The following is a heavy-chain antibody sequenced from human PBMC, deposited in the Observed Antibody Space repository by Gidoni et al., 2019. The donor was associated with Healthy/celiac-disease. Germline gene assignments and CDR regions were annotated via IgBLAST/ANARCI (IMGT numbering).Heavy chain of an antibody. CDR1: GFSLSNARRG. CDR2: IFSNDEK. CDR3: ARSHRAWNVTGGNWFDP. V-gene: IGHV2-26*01. D-gene: IGHD1-1*01. Sequence: QVTLKESGPVLVKPTATLPLTCTVSGFSLSNARRGVSWIRQPPGKALEWLAHIFSNDEKSYSTSLKSRLTISKDTSKSQVVLTMTNMDPVDTATYYCARSHRAWNVTGGNWFDPWGQGTLVTVSS. J-gene: IGHJ5*02.